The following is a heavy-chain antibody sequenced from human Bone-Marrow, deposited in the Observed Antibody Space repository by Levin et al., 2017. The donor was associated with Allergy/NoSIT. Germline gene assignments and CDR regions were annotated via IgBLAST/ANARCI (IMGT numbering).Heavy chain of an antibody. CDR2: INRDGSST. J-gene: IGHJ2*01. D-gene: IGHD4-17*01. CDR3: ARDRVTTNCYFDL. CDR1: GFNFSSYW. Sequence: PGGSLRLSCSASGFNFSSYWMHWVRQAPGKGLVWVSRINRDGSSTSYADSVKGRFTISRDNAKNTLYLHMNSLRAEDTSVYYCARDRVTTNCYFDLWSRGTLVTVSS. V-gene: IGHV3-74*01.